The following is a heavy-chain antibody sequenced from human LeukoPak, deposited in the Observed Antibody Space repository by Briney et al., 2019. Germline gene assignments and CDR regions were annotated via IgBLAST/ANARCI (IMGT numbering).Heavy chain of an antibody. CDR1: VGSISSGNYH. Sequence: SETLSLTCTVSVGSISSGNYHWAWIRQPPGKGLECIGSIYHTGNTYYNSSLEGRVTISVDMSKNQFSLQLSSVTAADTAVYYCTRVRQGSQSDYWGQGTLVTVSS. V-gene: IGHV4-39*07. CDR3: TRVRQGSQSDY. CDR2: IYHTGNT. J-gene: IGHJ4*02.